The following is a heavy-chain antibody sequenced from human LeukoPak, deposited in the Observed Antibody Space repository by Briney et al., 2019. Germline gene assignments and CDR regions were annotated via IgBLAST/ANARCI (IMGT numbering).Heavy chain of an antibody. CDR3: ARDEYPTMHNWFDP. CDR2: IIPILGIA. Sequence: GASVKVSCKASGYTFTSYYMHWVRQAPGQGLEWMGRIIPILGIANYAQKFQGRVTITADKSTSTAYMELSSLRSEDTAMYYCARDEYPTMHNWFDPWGQGTLVTVSS. D-gene: IGHD3-10*01. J-gene: IGHJ5*02. V-gene: IGHV1-69*04. CDR1: GYTFTSYY.